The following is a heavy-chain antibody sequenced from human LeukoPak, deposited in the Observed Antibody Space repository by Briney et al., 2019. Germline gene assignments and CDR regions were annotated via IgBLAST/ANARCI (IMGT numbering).Heavy chain of an antibody. Sequence: GASVKVSCKASGGTFGSYAISWVRQAPGQGLEWTGRIIPILGIANYAQKFQGRVTITADKSTSTAYMELSSLRSGDTAIYYCARGITMVRGVIKGGMDVWGQGTTVTVSS. CDR1: GGTFGSYA. D-gene: IGHD3-10*01. CDR2: IIPILGIA. V-gene: IGHV1-69*04. J-gene: IGHJ6*02. CDR3: ARGITMVRGVIKGGMDV.